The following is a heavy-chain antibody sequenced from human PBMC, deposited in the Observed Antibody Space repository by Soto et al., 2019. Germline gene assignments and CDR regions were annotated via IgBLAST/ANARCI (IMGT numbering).Heavy chain of an antibody. Sequence: GASVKVSCKASGGTFSSYAISWVRQAPGQGLEWMGGIIPTFGTANYAQKFQGRVTITADESTSTAYMELSSLRSEDTAVYYCARGITGTHSFDYWGQGTLVTVSS. V-gene: IGHV1-69*13. CDR3: ARGITGTHSFDY. CDR1: GGTFSSYA. J-gene: IGHJ4*02. D-gene: IGHD1-20*01. CDR2: IIPTFGTA.